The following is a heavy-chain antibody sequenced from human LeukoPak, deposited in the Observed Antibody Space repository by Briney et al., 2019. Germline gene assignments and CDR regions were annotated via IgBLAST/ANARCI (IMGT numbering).Heavy chain of an antibody. Sequence: GGSLRLACAASGFTFSSYAMSWVRQAPGKGLEWVSAISGSGGSTYYADSVKGRFTISRDNSKNTLYLQMHSLRAEDTAVYYCAKVAVEMATINDAFDIWGQGTMVTVSS. CDR3: AKVAVEMATINDAFDI. D-gene: IGHD5-24*01. V-gene: IGHV3-23*01. J-gene: IGHJ3*02. CDR1: GFTFSSYA. CDR2: ISGSGGST.